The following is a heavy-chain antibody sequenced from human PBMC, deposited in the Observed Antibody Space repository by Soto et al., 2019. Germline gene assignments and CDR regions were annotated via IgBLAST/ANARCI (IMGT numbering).Heavy chain of an antibody. CDR3: AKTATYVDGYDNTGYSSEDY. V-gene: IGHV3-30*18. CDR2: ISHDGSKR. J-gene: IGHJ4*01. Sequence: HAGSIRLSSEVSRVTFSDFGLDWVRKAPGKGLEWVAIISHDGSKRFYADSVKGRFTISRDNSKNTLYLQMSSLRPEDTALYYCAKTATYVDGYDNTGYSSEDYWGHGTLVTVFS. CDR1: RVTFSDFG. D-gene: IGHD3-22*01.